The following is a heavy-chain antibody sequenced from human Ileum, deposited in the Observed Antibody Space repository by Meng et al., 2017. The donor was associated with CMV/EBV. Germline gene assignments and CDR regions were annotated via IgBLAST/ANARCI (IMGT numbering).Heavy chain of an antibody. J-gene: IGHJ4*02. V-gene: IGHV4-39*07. CDR1: GDPISSGSHS. CDR3: ARDLTNKWFYY. CDR2: MYFSGIA. Sequence: QMRLQEPGPGLGKPAATLSSTCTAAGDPISSGSHSWAWFRQPPGKRLEWIGSMYFSGIADYNPSLKSRVTISLHATQKQFSLRLTSVTAADSAVYFCARDLTNKWFYYWGQGTLVTVSS. D-gene: IGHD1-26*01.